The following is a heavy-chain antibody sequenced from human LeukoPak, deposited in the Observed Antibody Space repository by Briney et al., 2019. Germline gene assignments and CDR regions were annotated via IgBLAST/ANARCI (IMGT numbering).Heavy chain of an antibody. CDR3: ARGGRKVPAANGYWFDP. J-gene: IGHJ5*02. Sequence: ASVKVSCKASGYTFTSYGISWVRQAPGQGLEWMGWISAYNGNTNYAQKLQGRVTMTTDTSTSTAYMELSSLRSEDTAVYYCARGGRKVPAANGYWFDPWGQGTLVTVSS. D-gene: IGHD2-2*01. CDR1: GYTFTSYG. CDR2: ISAYNGNT. V-gene: IGHV1-18*01.